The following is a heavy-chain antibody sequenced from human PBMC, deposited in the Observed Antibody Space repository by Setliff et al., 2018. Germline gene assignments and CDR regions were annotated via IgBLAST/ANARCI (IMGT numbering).Heavy chain of an antibody. CDR1: GHSLTSNH. V-gene: IGHV1-46*01. Sequence: ASVKVSCKASGHSLTSNHFHWGRQAPGKGLESMGTINPNDGYTIYAPAFQGRVAMTTDTSTDTAYMELSGLTSADTAIYYCIVNMVRPVTGLDSWGPGTLVTVSS. J-gene: IGHJ4*02. D-gene: IGHD2-15*01. CDR2: INPNDGYT. CDR3: IVNMVRPVTGLDS.